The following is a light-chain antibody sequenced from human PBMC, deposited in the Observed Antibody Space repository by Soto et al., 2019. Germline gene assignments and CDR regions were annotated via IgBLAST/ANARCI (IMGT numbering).Light chain of an antibody. Sequence: SQSKIVGDRVTITCRASEGISSALAWYQQKPGEPPKLLIHDASRLESGVPSRFSGSGSGTEFTLTISSLQPEDFATYYCQQFNTYPLITFCYGIRMAIK. CDR2: DAS. V-gene: IGKV1-13*02. J-gene: IGKJ5*01. CDR3: QQFNTYPLIT. CDR1: EGISSA.